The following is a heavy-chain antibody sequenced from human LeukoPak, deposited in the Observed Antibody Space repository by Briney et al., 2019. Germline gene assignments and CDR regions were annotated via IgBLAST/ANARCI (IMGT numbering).Heavy chain of an antibody. J-gene: IGHJ4*02. CDR1: GGSISSSSYY. CDR3: ARVLGSDYGGNSGIDY. V-gene: IGHV4-39*07. D-gene: IGHD4-23*01. CDR2: IYYSGST. Sequence: PSETLSFTCTVSGGSISSSSYYWGWIRQPPGKGLEWIGSIYYSGSTYYNPSLKSRVTISVDTSKNQFSLKLSSVTAADTAVYYCARVLGSDYGGNSGIDYWGQGTLVTVSS.